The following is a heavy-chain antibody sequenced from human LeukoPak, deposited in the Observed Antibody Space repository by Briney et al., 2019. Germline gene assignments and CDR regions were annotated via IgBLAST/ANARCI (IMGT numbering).Heavy chain of an antibody. CDR1: GFIFSRYW. D-gene: IGHD3-10*01. CDR3: ARGPSVLGAIDN. Sequence: PGGSLRLSCAASGFIFSRYWMHWVRQAPGRELVWVSRINNDGSIINSADSVKGRFTISRDNAKDMLYPQMDSLRAEDTAIYYCARGPSVLGAIDNWGQGTLVAVSS. V-gene: IGHV3-74*01. CDR2: INNDGSII. J-gene: IGHJ4*02.